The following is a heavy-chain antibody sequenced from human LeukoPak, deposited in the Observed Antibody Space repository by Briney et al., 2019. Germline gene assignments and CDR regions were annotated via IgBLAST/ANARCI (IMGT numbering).Heavy chain of an antibody. CDR3: TSWGDTTAEYFQR. CDR2: ISTTGTTI. Sequence: GGSLRLSCAASGFTFSAYHINWVRQAPGKGLEWLSYISTTGTTIHYADSVKGRFAISRDNAKSSLYLQMNSLRVEDTAVYYCTSWGDTTAEYFQRWGQGTLVTVSS. D-gene: IGHD2-21*02. CDR1: GFTFSAYH. V-gene: IGHV3-48*01. J-gene: IGHJ1*01.